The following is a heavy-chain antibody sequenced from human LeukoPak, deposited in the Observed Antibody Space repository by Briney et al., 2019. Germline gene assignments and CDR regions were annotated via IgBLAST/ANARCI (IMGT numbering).Heavy chain of an antibody. V-gene: IGHV4-4*07. CDR1: DGSITDYY. CDR3: ARAETILYLGGE. Sequence: SETLSLTCTVSDGSITDYYWSWIRQPAGEGLEWIGRMYSSGSTNYNPSLKSRVTMSVDTSKNRFSLELSSVTAADTAVYYCARAETILYLGGEWGQGTLVTVSS. D-gene: IGHD2-15*01. CDR2: MYSSGST. J-gene: IGHJ4*02.